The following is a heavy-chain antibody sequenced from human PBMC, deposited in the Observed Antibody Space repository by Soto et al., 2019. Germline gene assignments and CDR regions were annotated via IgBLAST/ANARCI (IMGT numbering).Heavy chain of an antibody. V-gene: IGHV4-59*11. Sequence: SETLSLTCTVSGDSISSHYWSWIRQPPGKGLEWIGHIYHSGGTRYNPSLRSRVTISVDTSKNQFSLKLRSVTAADTAVYYCAKNVAVAGFRLDPWGQGILVTVSS. D-gene: IGHD6-19*01. CDR1: GDSISSHY. CDR2: IYHSGGT. CDR3: AKNVAVAGFRLDP. J-gene: IGHJ5*02.